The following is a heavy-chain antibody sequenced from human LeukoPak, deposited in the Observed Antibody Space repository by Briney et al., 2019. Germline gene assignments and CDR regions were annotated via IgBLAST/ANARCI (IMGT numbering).Heavy chain of an antibody. V-gene: IGHV3-7*01. Sequence: PGGSLRLSCAACGFTFSSYWMSWVRQAPGKGLEWVANIKQDGSEKYYVDSVKGRFTISRDNAKNSLYLQMNSLRAEDTAVYYCARDGSNSSYYAEYFQHWGQGTLVTVSS. CDR3: ARDGSNSSYYAEYFQH. D-gene: IGHD1-26*01. CDR1: GFTFSSYW. CDR2: IKQDGSEK. J-gene: IGHJ1*01.